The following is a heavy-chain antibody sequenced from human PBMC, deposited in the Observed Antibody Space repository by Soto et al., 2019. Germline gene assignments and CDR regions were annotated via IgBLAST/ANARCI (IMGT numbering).Heavy chain of an antibody. CDR1: GGSISSYY. CDR3: ARDRGSTGYYYFDS. D-gene: IGHD3-22*01. V-gene: IGHV4-59*01. CDR2: IYYSGST. J-gene: IGHJ4*02. Sequence: PSETLSLTCTVSGGSISSYYWSWIRQPPGKGLEWIGYIYYSGSTNYNPSLKSRVSISIDTSKNQFSLNLNSVTAADTAVYYCARDRGSTGYYYFDSWGQGTLVTVSS.